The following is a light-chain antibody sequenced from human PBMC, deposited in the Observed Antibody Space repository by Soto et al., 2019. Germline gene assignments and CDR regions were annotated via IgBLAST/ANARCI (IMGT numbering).Light chain of an antibody. J-gene: IGLJ2*01. CDR1: SSDVGGYNY. V-gene: IGLV2-14*01. CDR2: DVS. CDR3: SSYTSSSTVV. Sequence: QSALTQPASVSGSPGQSITISCTGTSSDVGGYNYVSWYQQHPGKAPKLMIYDVSNRPSGVSNRFSGSKSGNTASLTISGLQAEDEADYYCSSYTSSSTVVFGGVTKVT.